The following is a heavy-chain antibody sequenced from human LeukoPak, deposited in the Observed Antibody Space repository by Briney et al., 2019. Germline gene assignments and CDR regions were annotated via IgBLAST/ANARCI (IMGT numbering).Heavy chain of an antibody. D-gene: IGHD5-18*01. V-gene: IGHV4-34*01. J-gene: IGHJ4*02. Sequence: PSETLSLTCAVYGGSFSDYYWSWLRQPPGKGLEWIGEISHSGSTNYNPSLTSRVTISVDTSKNQFSLKLRSVTAADTAVYYCARGLRGHSPVDYWGQGTLVTVSS. CDR2: ISHSGST. CDR1: GGSFSDYY. CDR3: ARGLRGHSPVDY.